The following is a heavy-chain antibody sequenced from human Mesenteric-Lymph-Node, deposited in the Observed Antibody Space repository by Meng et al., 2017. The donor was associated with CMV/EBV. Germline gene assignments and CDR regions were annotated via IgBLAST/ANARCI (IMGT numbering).Heavy chain of an antibody. D-gene: IGHD7-27*01. V-gene: IGHV4-34*09. CDR1: GWSFSGFY. CDR3: ARGGWGSYFDY. J-gene: IGHJ4*02. Sequence: LTCAVYGWSFSGFYWRWIRQPPGKGLEWIGYIYYSGSTYYNPSLKSRVTISVDTSKNQFSLKLSSVTAADTAVYYCARGGWGSYFDYWGQGTLVTVSS. CDR2: IYYSGST.